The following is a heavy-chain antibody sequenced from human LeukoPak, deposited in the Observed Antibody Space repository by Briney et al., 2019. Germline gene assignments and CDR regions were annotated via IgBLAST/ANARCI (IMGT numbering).Heavy chain of an antibody. D-gene: IGHD6-13*01. V-gene: IGHV3-23*01. CDR3: AKRESSSSWYNYYDY. CDR1: GFTFSNYA. Sequence: PGGSLRLSCAASGFTFSNYAMSWVRQAPGKGLEWVSAISPSADSTSYADSVKGRFAISRDNSKNTVYLQMDSLRAEDTAVYYSAKRESSSSWYNYYDYWGQGTLVTVSS. J-gene: IGHJ4*02. CDR2: ISPSADST.